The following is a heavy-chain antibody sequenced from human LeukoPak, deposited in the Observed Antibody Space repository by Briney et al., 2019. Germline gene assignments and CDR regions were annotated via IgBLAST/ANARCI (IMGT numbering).Heavy chain of an antibody. CDR3: ARVRYGSGKRYFDY. Sequence: GGSLRLSCAASGFTFDDYGMSWVRQAPGKGLEWVSGINWNGGSTGYVDSVKGRFTISRDNAKNSLYLQVNSLRAEDMALYHCARVRYGSGKRYFDYWGQGTLVTVSS. D-gene: IGHD3-10*01. CDR2: INWNGGST. V-gene: IGHV3-20*01. J-gene: IGHJ4*02. CDR1: GFTFDDYG.